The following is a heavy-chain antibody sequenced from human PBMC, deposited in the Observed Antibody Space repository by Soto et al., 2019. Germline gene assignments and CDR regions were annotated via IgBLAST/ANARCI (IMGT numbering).Heavy chain of an antibody. V-gene: IGHV4-30-2*01. CDR2: IYHSGST. J-gene: IGHJ6*02. D-gene: IGHD3-22*01. CDR1: GGSISSGGYS. Sequence: SETLSLTCAVSGGSISSGGYSWSWIRQPPGKGLEWIGYIYHSGSTYYNPSLKSRVTISVDRSKDQFSLKLSSVTAADTAVYYCASEYYDSSYYYGVDVWGQGTTVTVSS. CDR3: ASEYYDSSYYYGVDV.